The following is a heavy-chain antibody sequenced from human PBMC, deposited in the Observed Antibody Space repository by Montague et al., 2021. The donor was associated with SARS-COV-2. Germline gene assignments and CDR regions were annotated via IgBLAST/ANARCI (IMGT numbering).Heavy chain of an antibody. CDR3: ARPVSYYDILSSSTNWFDP. J-gene: IGHJ5*02. V-gene: IGHV4-38-2*02. CDR2: IYHSGRT. Sequence: SETLSLTCTVSGYSISSGYYWGWIRQPPGKGLEWIGSIYHSGRTYYNPSLKSRVTISVDTSKNQFSLKLSSVTAADTAVYYCARPVSYYDILSSSTNWFDPWGQGTLVTVSS. D-gene: IGHD3-9*01. CDR1: GYSISSGYY.